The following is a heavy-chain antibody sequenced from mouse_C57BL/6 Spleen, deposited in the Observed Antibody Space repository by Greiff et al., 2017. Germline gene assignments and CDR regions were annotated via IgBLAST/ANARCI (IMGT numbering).Heavy chain of an antibody. V-gene: IGHV1-72*01. CDR3: ARAVRDYDWGYYFDY. D-gene: IGHD2-4*01. Sequence: VQLLESGAELVKPGASVKLSCKASGCTFTSYWMHWVKQRPGRGLEWIGRIDPNSGGTKYNEKFKSKATLTVDKPSSTAYMQLSSLTSEDSAVYYCARAVRDYDWGYYFDYWGQGTTLTVSS. CDR1: GCTFTSYW. J-gene: IGHJ2*01. CDR2: IDPNSGGT.